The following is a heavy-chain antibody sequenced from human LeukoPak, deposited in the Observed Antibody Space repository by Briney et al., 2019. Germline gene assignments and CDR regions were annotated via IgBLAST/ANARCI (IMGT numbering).Heavy chain of an antibody. CDR2: IYNSGTT. CDR3: ARAADGYNLVDFDY. J-gene: IGHJ4*02. Sequence: SETLSLTCAVSGGSIRNSSFYWGWIRQPPGKGLEWIASIYNSGTTYYNPSLKSRITIFVDTSKNQVSLKLRSVTASDTAVYYCARAADGYNLVDFDYWGQGTLVTVSS. CDR1: GGSIRNSSFY. D-gene: IGHD5-24*01. V-gene: IGHV4-39*01.